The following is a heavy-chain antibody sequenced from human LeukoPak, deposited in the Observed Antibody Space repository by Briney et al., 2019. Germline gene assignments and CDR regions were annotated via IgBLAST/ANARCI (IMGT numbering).Heavy chain of an antibody. D-gene: IGHD6-6*01. CDR2: IYYSGST. J-gene: IGHJ6*02. V-gene: IGHV4-59*02. CDR3: ARVGAARRKNYYYYGMDV. CDR1: GGSVRSYY. Sequence: PSETLSLTCSVSGGSVRSYYWSWFRQPPGKGLEWIGSIYYSGSTTYNPSLKSRVTISADTSKNQFSLKLSSVTAADTAVYYCARVGAARRKNYYYYGMDVWGQGTTVTVSS.